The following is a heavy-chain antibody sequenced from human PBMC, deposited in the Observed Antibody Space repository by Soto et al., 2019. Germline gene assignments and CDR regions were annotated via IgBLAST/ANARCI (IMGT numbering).Heavy chain of an antibody. CDR2: IYYSGST. V-gene: IGHV4-31*03. J-gene: IGHJ4*02. Sequence: PSETLSLTCSVSGASINSGDYYWTWIRQHPGKGLEWIGYIYYSGSTYYNPSLKSRVTISVDTSKNQFSLKLSSVTAADTAVYYCARFTFGGVTVNYWGQGTLVTAPQ. D-gene: IGHD3-16*01. CDR3: ARFTFGGVTVNY. CDR1: GASINSGDYY.